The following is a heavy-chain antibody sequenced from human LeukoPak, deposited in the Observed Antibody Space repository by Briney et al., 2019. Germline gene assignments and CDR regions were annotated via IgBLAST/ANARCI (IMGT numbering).Heavy chain of an antibody. D-gene: IGHD3-10*01. CDR2: IRYDGSNK. V-gene: IGHV3-30*02. Sequence: GGSLRLSCAASGFTFSSYGMHWVRQAPGKGLEWMAFIRYDGSNKYYADSVKGRFTISRDNSKNTLYLQMNSLRAEDTAVYYCAKMVYGSGSYLSAPDYWGQGTLVTVSS. J-gene: IGHJ4*02. CDR3: AKMVYGSGSYLSAPDY. CDR1: GFTFSSYG.